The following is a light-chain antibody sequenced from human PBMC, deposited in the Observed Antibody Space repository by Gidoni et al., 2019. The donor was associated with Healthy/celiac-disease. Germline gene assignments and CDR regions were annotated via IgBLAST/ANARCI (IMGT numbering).Light chain of an antibody. CDR2: KAS. CDR1: QSISSW. Sequence: DIQMTQSPSTLSASVGYRVTITCRASQSISSWLAWYQQKPGKAPKLLIYKASSLESGVPARVSGSGSGTEFTLTISSLQPDDCATYYCQQYKSYALYTFXXXTKLEIK. V-gene: IGKV1-5*03. J-gene: IGKJ2*01. CDR3: QQYKSYALYT.